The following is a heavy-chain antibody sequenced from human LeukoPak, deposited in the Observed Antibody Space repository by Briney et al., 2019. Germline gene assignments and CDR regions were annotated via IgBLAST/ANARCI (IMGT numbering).Heavy chain of an antibody. CDR2: INHSGTT. CDR3: ARGGSYYDFWSGRAPFTP. Sequence: PSETLSLTCVVYGESFSDYYWSWIRQPPGKGLEWMGEINHSGTTNYNPSLKSRITISVDPSKNQFSLNLSYMTAADTAVYHCARGGSYYDFWSGRAPFTPWGQGTLVTVSS. CDR1: GESFSDYY. D-gene: IGHD3-3*01. J-gene: IGHJ4*02. V-gene: IGHV4-34*01.